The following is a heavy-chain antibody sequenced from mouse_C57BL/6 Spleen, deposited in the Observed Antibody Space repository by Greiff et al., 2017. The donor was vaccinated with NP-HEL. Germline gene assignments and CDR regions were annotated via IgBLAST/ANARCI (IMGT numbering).Heavy chain of an antibody. J-gene: IGHJ3*01. CDR1: GYTFTDYN. Sequence: EVQLQQSGPELVKPGASVKIPCKASGYTFTDYNMDWVKQSHGKSLEWIGDINPNNGGTIYNQKFKGKATLTVDKSSSTAYMELRSLTSEDTAVYYCARGDGSSSFAYWGQGTLVTVSA. V-gene: IGHV1-18*01. D-gene: IGHD1-1*01. CDR2: INPNNGGT. CDR3: ARGDGSSSFAY.